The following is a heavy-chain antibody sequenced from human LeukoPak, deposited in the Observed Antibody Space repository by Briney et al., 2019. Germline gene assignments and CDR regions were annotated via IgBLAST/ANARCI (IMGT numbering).Heavy chain of an antibody. D-gene: IGHD3-10*01. V-gene: IGHV3-7*01. CDR2: IKQDGSEK. CDR1: GFTFSSYW. J-gene: IGHJ4*02. CDR3: ATDRAYFDY. Sequence: PGGSLRLSCAASGFTFSSYWMSWVRQAPGKGLEWVANIKQDGSEKNYVDSVKGRFTISRDNAKNSLYLQMSSLRVEDTAVYYCATDRAYFDYWGQGTLVTVSS.